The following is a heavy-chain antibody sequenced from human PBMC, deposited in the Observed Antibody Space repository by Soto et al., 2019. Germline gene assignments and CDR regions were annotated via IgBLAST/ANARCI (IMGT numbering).Heavy chain of an antibody. CDR2: MHYTGYS. J-gene: IGHJ4*02. CDR1: GASMNDYY. V-gene: IGHV4-59*01. Sequence: SETLSLTCTVSGASMNDYYGSWIRQPPGKGLEWIGYMHYTGYSNYNASPKSRVTISIDRSKNQISLNLRSLTAADTAVYYCARSGHSFAGAVWGQGTRVTVSS. CDR3: ARSGHSFAGAV. D-gene: IGHD3-16*01.